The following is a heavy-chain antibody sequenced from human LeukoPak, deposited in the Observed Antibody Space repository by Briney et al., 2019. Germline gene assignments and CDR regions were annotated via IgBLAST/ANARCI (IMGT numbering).Heavy chain of an antibody. V-gene: IGHV1-2*02. Sequence: ASVKVSCKASGYTFTGYYMHWVRQAPGQGLEWMGWINPNSGGTNYAQKFQGRVTMTRNTSISTAYMELSSLRSEDTAVYYCARGYFDWLYYFDYWGQGTLVTVSS. CDR1: GYTFTGYY. CDR3: ARGYFDWLYYFDY. CDR2: INPNSGGT. D-gene: IGHD3-9*01. J-gene: IGHJ4*02.